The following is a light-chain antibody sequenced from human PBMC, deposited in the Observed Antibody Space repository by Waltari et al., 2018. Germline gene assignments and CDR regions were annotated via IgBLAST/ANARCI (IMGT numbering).Light chain of an antibody. CDR1: SNDIAGSNY. CDR3: SSYAGSNTLL. CDR2: DVS. J-gene: IGLJ2*01. Sequence: QAALTQPPSVSGSPGQSVTISCTGTSNDIAGSNYVPWYEQHPGKAPKPMIYDVSKRPSGVSDRFSGSKSGNTASLTISGLQAEDEADYYCSSYAGSNTLLFGGGTRLTVL. V-gene: IGLV2-11*01.